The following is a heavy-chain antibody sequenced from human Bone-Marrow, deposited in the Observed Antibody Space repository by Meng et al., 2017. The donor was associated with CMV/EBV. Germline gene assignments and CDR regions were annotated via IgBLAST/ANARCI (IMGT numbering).Heavy chain of an antibody. D-gene: IGHD3-10*01. Sequence: SGPTLVKPTQTLTLTCTFSGFSLSTSGVGVGWIRQPPGKALEWLALIYWNDDKRYSPSLKSRLTITKDTSKNQVVLTMTNMDPVDTATYYCTHRPRSVRGVTFCFDYWGQGTLVTVSS. J-gene: IGHJ4*02. V-gene: IGHV2-5*01. CDR3: THRPRSVRGVTFCFDY. CDR2: IYWNDDK. CDR1: GFSLSTSGVG.